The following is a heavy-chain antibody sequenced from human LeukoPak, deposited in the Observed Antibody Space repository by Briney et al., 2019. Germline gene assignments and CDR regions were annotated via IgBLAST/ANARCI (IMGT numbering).Heavy chain of an antibody. V-gene: IGHV4-59*12. Sequence: SETLSLTCTVSGGSISSYYWSWIRQPPGKGLEWIGYIYYSGSTNYNPSLKSRVTMSVDTSKNQFSLKLSSVTAADTAVYYCARDPGYFQHWGQGTLVTVSS. CDR1: GGSISSYY. J-gene: IGHJ1*01. CDR2: IYYSGST. CDR3: ARDPGYFQH.